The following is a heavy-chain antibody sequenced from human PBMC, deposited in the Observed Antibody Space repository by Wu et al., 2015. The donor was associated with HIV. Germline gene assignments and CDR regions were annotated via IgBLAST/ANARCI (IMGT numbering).Heavy chain of an antibody. CDR1: GYRFLSYG. CDR2: INPNSGKS. CDR3: GRRGLWDDGIEIVRGGMDV. V-gene: IGHV1-8*01. Sequence: QVQLVQSGAEVKKPGASVKVSCKASGYRFLSYGISWVRQAPGQGLEWMGWINPNSGKSYYAERFQGRVTMTRDTSTSTAYMELSSLRSEDTAVYYCGRRGLWDDGIEIVRGGMDVWGQGTTVTVS. D-gene: IGHD3-10*01. J-gene: IGHJ6*02.